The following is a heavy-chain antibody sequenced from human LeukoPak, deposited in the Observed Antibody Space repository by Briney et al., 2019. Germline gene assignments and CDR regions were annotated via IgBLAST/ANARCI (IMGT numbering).Heavy chain of an antibody. V-gene: IGHV1-18*01. CDR2: ISGSNGNT. CDR3: ARSGRGTYYYFDL. D-gene: IGHD1-26*01. CDR1: GYPFTRYG. J-gene: IGHJ4*02. Sequence: ASVKVSCRASGYPFTRYGISWVRQAPGQGLEWIGWISGSNGNTKYTLKFQGRVTMTADTSTGTAYTDLTNLRFDDTAVYFCARSGRGTYYYFDLWGQGTLVTVSS.